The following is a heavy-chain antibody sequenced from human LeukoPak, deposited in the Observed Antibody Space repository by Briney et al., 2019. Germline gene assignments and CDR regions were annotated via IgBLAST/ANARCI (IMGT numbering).Heavy chain of an antibody. CDR1: GYSISSGNY. D-gene: IGHD3-10*01. V-gene: IGHV4-38-2*02. CDR3: ARSTRSWFDP. J-gene: IGHJ5*02. CDR2: IYHSGST. Sequence: SETLSLTCTVSGYSISSGNYWGWIRQPPGKGLEWIGTIYHSGSTYCDPSLKSRVTISVDTSKNQFSLKLSSVTAADTAVYYCARSTRSWFDPWGQGTLVTVSS.